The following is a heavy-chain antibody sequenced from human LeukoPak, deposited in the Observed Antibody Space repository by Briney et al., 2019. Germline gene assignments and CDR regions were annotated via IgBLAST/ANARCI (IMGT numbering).Heavy chain of an antibody. D-gene: IGHD2-2*01. CDR1: GFTFSSYS. J-gene: IGHJ3*02. Sequence: GGSLRLSCAASGFTFSSYSMNWVRQAPGKGPEWVSYISSSSSTIYYADSVKGRFTISRDNAKNSLYLQMNSLRAEDTAVYYCARDSDIVVVPAAMGNAFDIWGQGTMVTVSS. CDR2: ISSSSSTI. CDR3: ARDSDIVVVPAAMGNAFDI. V-gene: IGHV3-48*01.